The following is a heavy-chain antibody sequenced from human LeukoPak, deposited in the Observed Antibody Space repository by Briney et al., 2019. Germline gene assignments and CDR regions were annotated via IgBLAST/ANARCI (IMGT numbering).Heavy chain of an antibody. CDR1: GFTFNRYW. D-gene: IGHD5-12*01. V-gene: IGHV3-74*01. CDR2: IRSDGSGT. J-gene: IGHJ4*02. Sequence: GGSLRLSCVASGFTFNRYWMHWVRQAPGKGLVWVSRIRSDGSGTNYADSVKGRFTISRDNAKNTLYLQMNSLRAEDAAIYYRARDSGYDNGDFDYWGQGTLVTVSS. CDR3: ARDSGYDNGDFDY.